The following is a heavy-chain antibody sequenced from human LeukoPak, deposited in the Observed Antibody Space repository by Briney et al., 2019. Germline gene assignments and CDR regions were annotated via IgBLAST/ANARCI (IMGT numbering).Heavy chain of an antibody. D-gene: IGHD3-22*01. CDR1: GYTFTSYY. Sequence: GASVKVSCKASGYTFTSYYMHWVRQAPGQGLEWMGIINPSGGSTSYAQKFQGRVTMTRDMSTSTAYMELRSLRSDDTAVYYCARDRYYYDSSGLTYYYYMDVWGKGTTVTVSS. V-gene: IGHV1-46*01. CDR2: INPSGGST. CDR3: ARDRYYYDSSGLTYYYYMDV. J-gene: IGHJ6*03.